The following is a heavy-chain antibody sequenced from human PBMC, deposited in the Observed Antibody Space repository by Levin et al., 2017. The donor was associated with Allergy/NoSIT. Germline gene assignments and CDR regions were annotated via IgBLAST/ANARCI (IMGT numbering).Heavy chain of an antibody. CDR1: GGSISSYY. Sequence: SETLSLTCTVSGGSISSYYWSWIRQPPGKGLEWIGYIYYSGSTNYNPSLKSSVIISAETSNNQFSLKLSSVTAADAAVYYCARRTTGTSGIDYWGQGTLVTVSS. J-gene: IGHJ4*02. CDR3: ARRTTGTSGIDY. D-gene: IGHD1-1*01. V-gene: IGHV4-59*08. CDR2: IYYSGST.